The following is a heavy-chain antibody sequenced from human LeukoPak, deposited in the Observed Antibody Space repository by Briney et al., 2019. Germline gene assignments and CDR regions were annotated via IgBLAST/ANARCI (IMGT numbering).Heavy chain of an antibody. CDR3: ARDLPDYYYGMDV. CDR2: INPSGGST. V-gene: IGHV1-46*01. CDR1: GYTFTSYY. Sequence: ASVKVSCKASGYTFTSYYMHWVRQAPGQGLEWMGIINPSGGSTSYAQKFQGRVTMTRDTSTSTVYMGLSSLRSEDTAVYYCARDLPDYYYGMDVWGQGTTVTVSS. J-gene: IGHJ6*02.